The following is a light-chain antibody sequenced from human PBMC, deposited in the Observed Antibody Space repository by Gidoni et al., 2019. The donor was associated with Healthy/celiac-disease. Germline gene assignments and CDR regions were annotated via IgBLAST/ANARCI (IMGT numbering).Light chain of an antibody. CDR1: QSLLHSNGYNY. V-gene: IGKV2-28*01. Sequence: DIVMTQSPLSLPVTPGEPASISCRSSQSLLHSNGYNYLDWYLQKPGQSPQLLIYLGSNRASGVPDRFSGSGSGTDFTLKISRVEAEDVGVYYCMQALQTQGLTFXGXTKVXIK. CDR2: LGS. CDR3: MQALQTQGLT. J-gene: IGKJ4*01.